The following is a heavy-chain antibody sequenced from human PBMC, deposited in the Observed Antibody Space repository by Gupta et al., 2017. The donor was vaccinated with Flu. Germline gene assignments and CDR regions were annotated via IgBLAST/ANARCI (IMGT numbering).Heavy chain of an antibody. Sequence: IWVRQAPGQRLERLGWITSYNVKPNSAQKPQGRDTMTTDTSTSTAYMELRSLRADDTAVYYCARANCGGACYSGSRYFDYWGQGPLVTVSS. CDR3: ARANCGGACYSGSRYFDY. J-gene: IGHJ4*02. D-gene: IGHD2-21*02. V-gene: IGHV1-18*01. CDR2: ITSYNVKP.